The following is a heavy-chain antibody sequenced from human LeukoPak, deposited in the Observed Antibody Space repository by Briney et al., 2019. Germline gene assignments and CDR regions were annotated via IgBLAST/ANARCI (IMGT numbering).Heavy chain of an antibody. J-gene: IGHJ2*01. CDR1: GGSISSSSYY. CDR2: IYYSGST. Sequence: SETLSLTCTVSGGSISSSSYYWGWIRQPPGKGLEWIGSIYYSGSTYYNPSPKRRVTISVDTSKNQFSLKLSSVTAADTAVYYCARDLGSPSGWYFDLWGRGTLVTVSS. V-gene: IGHV4-39*07. D-gene: IGHD3-16*01. CDR3: ARDLGSPSGWYFDL.